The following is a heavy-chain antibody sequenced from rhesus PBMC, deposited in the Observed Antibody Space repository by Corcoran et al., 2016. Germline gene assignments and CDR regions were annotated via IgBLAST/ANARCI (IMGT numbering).Heavy chain of an antibody. CDR3: ARAVYWYFDL. CDR1: GYYISSSYG. CDR2: IFVGTGST. V-gene: IGHV4-127*01. Sequence: QVHLQESGPGLVKPSETLSLTSAVSGYYISSSYGWDLIRPPPGKGLEWIGQIFVGTGSTYYNPSLKSLVTVSKDTSKNQFSLKLRSVTAADTALYYCARAVYWYFDLWGPGSPITISS. J-gene: IGHJ2*01.